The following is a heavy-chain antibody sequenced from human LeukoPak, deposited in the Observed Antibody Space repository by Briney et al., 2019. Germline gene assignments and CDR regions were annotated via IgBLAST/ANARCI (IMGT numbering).Heavy chain of an antibody. D-gene: IGHD3-22*01. CDR1: GYTLTELS. CDR3: AKDNGPSSSGYYHYWYFDL. CDR2: FDPEDGET. J-gene: IGHJ2*01. V-gene: IGHV1-24*01. Sequence: RASVKVSCKVSGYTLTELSMHWVRQAPGKGLEWMGGFDPEDGETIYAQKFQGRVTMTEDTSTDTAYMELSSLRSEDTAVYYCAKDNGPSSSGYYHYWYFDLWGRGTLVTVSS.